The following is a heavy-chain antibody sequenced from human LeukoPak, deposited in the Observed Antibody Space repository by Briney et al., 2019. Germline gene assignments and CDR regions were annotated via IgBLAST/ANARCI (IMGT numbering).Heavy chain of an antibody. CDR2: IKQDGSEK. D-gene: IGHD6-19*01. CDR3: ARDLGAGQWLALIFDY. CDR1: GFTFSSYW. V-gene: IGHV3-7*01. J-gene: IGHJ4*02. Sequence: GGSLRLSCAASGFTFSSYWMSWVRQAPGKGLEWVSNIKQDGSEKYYVDSVKGRFTTSRDNAKNSLYLQMNSLRAEDTAVYYCARDLGAGQWLALIFDYWGQGTLVTVSS.